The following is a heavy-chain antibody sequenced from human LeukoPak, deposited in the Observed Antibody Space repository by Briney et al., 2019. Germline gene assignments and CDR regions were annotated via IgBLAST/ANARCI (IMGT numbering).Heavy chain of an antibody. V-gene: IGHV1-46*01. D-gene: IGHD3-3*01. CDR3: ARTWYYDFWSGYLNYYYYMDV. J-gene: IGHJ6*03. Sequence: ASVKVSCKASGYTFTSYYMHWVRQAPGQGLEWMGIINPSGGSTSYAQKFQGRVTMTRNTSISTAYMELSSLRSEDTAMYYCARTWYYDFWSGYLNYYYYMDVWGKGTTVTVSS. CDR1: GYTFTSYY. CDR2: INPSGGST.